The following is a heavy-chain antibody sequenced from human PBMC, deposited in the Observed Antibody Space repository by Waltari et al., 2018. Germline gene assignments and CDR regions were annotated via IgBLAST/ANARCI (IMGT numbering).Heavy chain of an antibody. CDR1: GGTFSSYA. D-gene: IGHD3-10*01. CDR2: IIPIFGTA. Sequence: QVQLVQSGAEVKKPGSSVKVSCKASGGTFSSYAISWVRQAPGQGLEWMGGIIPIFGTANYAQKFQGRVTITADKSTSTAYMELSSLRSEDTAVYYCARGTTMVRGVMPYYFDYWGQGTLVIVSS. V-gene: IGHV1-69*14. CDR3: ARGTTMVRGVMPYYFDY. J-gene: IGHJ4*02.